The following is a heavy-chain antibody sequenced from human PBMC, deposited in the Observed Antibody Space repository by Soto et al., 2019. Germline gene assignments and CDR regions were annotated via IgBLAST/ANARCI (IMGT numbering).Heavy chain of an antibody. CDR3: ARHSLVSPVSGMDV. Sequence: GGSLRLSCAASGFTFSNYNMNWVRQAPGKGLEWVSSISGSSTYIYYADSLKGRVTISRDNANNSLYLQMNSLRAEDTAVYYCARHSLVSPVSGMDVWGQGTTVTVSS. CDR2: ISGSSTYI. V-gene: IGHV3-21*01. J-gene: IGHJ6*02. D-gene: IGHD2-2*01. CDR1: GFTFSNYN.